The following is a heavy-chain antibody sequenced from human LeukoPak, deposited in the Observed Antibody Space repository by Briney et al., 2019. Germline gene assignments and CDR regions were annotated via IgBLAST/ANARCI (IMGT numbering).Heavy chain of an antibody. CDR3: ARSYLGVWGSYRQRMGFDY. V-gene: IGHV3-7*01. J-gene: IGHJ4*02. D-gene: IGHD3-16*02. Sequence: GGSLRLSCAASGFTFSSYWMSWVRQAPGKGLEWVANIKQDGSEKYYVDSVKGRFTISGDNAKNSLYLQMNSLRAEDTAVYYCARSYLGVWGSYRQRMGFDYWGQGTLVTVSS. CDR2: IKQDGSEK. CDR1: GFTFSSYW.